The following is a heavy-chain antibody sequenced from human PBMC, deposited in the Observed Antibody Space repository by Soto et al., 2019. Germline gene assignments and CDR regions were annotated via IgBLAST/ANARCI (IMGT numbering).Heavy chain of an antibody. J-gene: IGHJ4*02. CDR3: ARIRSSGWYGDYFDY. D-gene: IGHD6-19*01. Sequence: AGPTLVNPTETLTLTCTVSGFSLSNARMGVSWIRQPPGKALEWLAHIFSNDEKSYSTSLKSRLTISKDTSKSQVVLTMTNMDPVDTATYYCARIRSSGWYGDYFDYWGQGTLVTVSS. V-gene: IGHV2-26*01. CDR1: GFSLSNARMG. CDR2: IFSNDEK.